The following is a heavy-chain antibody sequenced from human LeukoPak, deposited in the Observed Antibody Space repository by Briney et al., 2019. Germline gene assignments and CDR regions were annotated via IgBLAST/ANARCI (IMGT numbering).Heavy chain of an antibody. V-gene: IGHV4-4*07. D-gene: IGHD2-15*01. J-gene: IGHJ6*02. CDR2: IYTSGST. CDR1: GGSISSYY. CDR3: ARDLRYCSGGSCLLHYYGMDV. Sequence: SETLSLTCTVSGGSISSYYWSWFRQPAGKGLEWIGRIYTSGSTNYNPSLKSRVTMSVDASKNQFSLKLSTVTAADTAVYYCARDLRYCSGGSCLLHYYGMDVWGQGTTVTVSS.